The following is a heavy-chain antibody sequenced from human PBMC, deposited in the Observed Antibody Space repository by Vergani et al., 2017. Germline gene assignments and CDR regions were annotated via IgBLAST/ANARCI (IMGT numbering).Heavy chain of an antibody. V-gene: IGHV3-64*01. CDR2: ISSNGGST. D-gene: IGHD3-9*01. CDR3: ARARYYDILTGPPYAYYGMDV. CDR1: GFTFSSYA. Sequence: VQLVESGGGLVQPGGSLRLSCAASGFTFSSYAMHWVRQAPGKGLEYVSAISSNGGSTYYANSVKGRFTISRDNSKNTLYLQMGSLRAEDMAVYYCARARYYDILTGPPYAYYGMDVWGQGTTVTVSS. J-gene: IGHJ6*02.